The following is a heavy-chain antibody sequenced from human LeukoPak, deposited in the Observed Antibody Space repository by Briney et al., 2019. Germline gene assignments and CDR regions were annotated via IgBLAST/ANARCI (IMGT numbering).Heavy chain of an antibody. CDR2: IIPILGIA. Sequence: SVKVFCKASGGTFSSYTISWVRQAPGQGLEWMGRIIPILGIANYAQKFQGRVTITADKSTSTAYVELSSLRSEDTAVYYCATRVDSSGYYLDYWGQGTLVTVSS. D-gene: IGHD3-22*01. CDR3: ATRVDSSGYYLDY. V-gene: IGHV1-69*02. CDR1: GGTFSSYT. J-gene: IGHJ4*02.